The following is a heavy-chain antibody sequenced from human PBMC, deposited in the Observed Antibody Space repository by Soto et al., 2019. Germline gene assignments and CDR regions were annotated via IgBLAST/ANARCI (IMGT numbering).Heavy chain of an antibody. Sequence: ASVKVSCKASGGSFSSYAISWVRQAPGQGLEWMGAINPIFGTAHYAQKFQGRVTITADELTSTAYMELTRLSSDDTAVYFCAREGRHFDYWGQGTLVNVSS. CDR1: GGSFSSYA. J-gene: IGHJ4*02. CDR2: INPIFGTA. CDR3: AREGRHFDY. V-gene: IGHV1-69*13.